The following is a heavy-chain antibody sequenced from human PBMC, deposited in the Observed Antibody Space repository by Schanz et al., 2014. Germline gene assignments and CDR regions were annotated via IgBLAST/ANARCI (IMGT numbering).Heavy chain of an antibody. D-gene: IGHD2-2*01. CDR1: GYTFTSHG. J-gene: IGHJ6*02. CDR3: ARVDCARTRCYYGLDV. Sequence: QVQLVQSGAEVKKPGASVKVSCKASGYTFTSHGISWVRQAPGQGLEWMGWITAYNGDTNYALKLQGRVTMTTDTSTSTGYMELRSLRSDDTAVYYCARVDCARTRCYYGLDVWGQGTTVTVSS. CDR2: ITAYNGDT. V-gene: IGHV1-18*01.